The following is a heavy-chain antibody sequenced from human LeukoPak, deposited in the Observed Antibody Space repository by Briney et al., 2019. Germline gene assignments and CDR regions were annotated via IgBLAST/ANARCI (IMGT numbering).Heavy chain of an antibody. CDR2: IHYSGGT. V-gene: IGHV4-38-2*01. J-gene: IGHJ3*02. CDR3: ASGGLGDAFDI. Sequence: SETLSLTCHVSGYSISSAYYWGWIRQPPGKELEWIGSIHYSGGTSYNPSLKSRVTISGDTSKNQFSLKLSSVTAADTAVYYCASGGLGDAFDIWGQGTMVTVSS. D-gene: IGHD3-3*01. CDR1: GYSISSAYY.